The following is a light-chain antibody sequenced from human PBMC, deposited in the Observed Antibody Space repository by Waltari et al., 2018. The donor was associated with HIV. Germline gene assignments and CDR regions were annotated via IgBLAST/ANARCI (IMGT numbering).Light chain of an antibody. J-gene: IGLJ2*01. V-gene: IGLV3-1*01. CDR1: NLGDKY. CDR2: QDS. CDR3: QAWDSSTVV. Sequence: SYDLTQPPSVSVSPGQTASITCSGDNLGDKYACWYQQKPGQSPVLVIFQDSKRPSGIPERFSGSNSGNTATLTISGTQAMDEADYYCQAWDSSTVVFGGGTKLTVL.